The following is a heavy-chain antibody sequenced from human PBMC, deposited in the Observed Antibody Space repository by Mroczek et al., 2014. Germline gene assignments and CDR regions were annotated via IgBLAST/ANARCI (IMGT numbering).Heavy chain of an antibody. CDR3: ARDPWGLELVPTP. Sequence: QVQLVQSGGGVVQPGRSLRLSCAASGFTFSSYTLHWVRQAPGKGLEWVALISYDGSNKYYADSVKGRFTISRDNSKNTLYLQMNSLRAEDTAVYYCARDPWGLELVPTPWGQGTLVTVSS. J-gene: IGHJ5*02. CDR1: GFTFSSYT. D-gene: IGHD1-7*01. CDR2: ISYDGSNK. V-gene: IGHV3-30-3*01.